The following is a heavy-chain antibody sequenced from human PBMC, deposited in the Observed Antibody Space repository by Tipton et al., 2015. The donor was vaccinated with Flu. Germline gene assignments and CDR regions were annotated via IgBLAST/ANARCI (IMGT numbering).Heavy chain of an antibody. CDR3: ARQIGGGDCY. CDR2: IKQDGSVK. V-gene: IGHV3-7*03. CDR1: EFTFSSYW. Sequence: GSLRLSCAASEFTFSSYWMHWVRQAPGKGLEWVANIKQDGSVKYYVDSVKGRFTISRDNAKNSLYLQMNSLRAEDTAVYYCARQIGGGDCYWGQGTLVTVSS. J-gene: IGHJ4*02. D-gene: IGHD2-21*01.